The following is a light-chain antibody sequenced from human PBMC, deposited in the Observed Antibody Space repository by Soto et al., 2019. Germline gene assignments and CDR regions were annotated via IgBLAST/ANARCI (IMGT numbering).Light chain of an antibody. V-gene: IGKV3-20*01. CDR1: EFVTSTY. CDR2: GGS. CDR3: QQYFTSRT. J-gene: IGKJ1*01. Sequence: EIVLTQSPGTLSLSPGERATLSCRASEFVTSTYFAWYQQKPGQAPRLLIYGGSSRATGIPDRFRGSGSGTDFTLTISRLEPEDFAVYYCQQYFTSRTFGQGTKVEIK.